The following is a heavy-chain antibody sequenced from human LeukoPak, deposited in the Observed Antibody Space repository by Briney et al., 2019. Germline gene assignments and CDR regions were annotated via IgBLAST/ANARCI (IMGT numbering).Heavy chain of an antibody. CDR2: ISSSSSYT. CDR3: AREDKATIYD. V-gene: IGHV3-11*05. J-gene: IGHJ4*02. D-gene: IGHD5-24*01. Sequence: TGGSLRLSCAASGFTFSDYYMSWIRQAPGKGLEWVSYISSSSSYTSYADSVKGRFTISRDNAKNSLYLQMNSLRAEDTAVYYCAREDKATIYDWGQGNLVTVSS. CDR1: GFTFSDYY.